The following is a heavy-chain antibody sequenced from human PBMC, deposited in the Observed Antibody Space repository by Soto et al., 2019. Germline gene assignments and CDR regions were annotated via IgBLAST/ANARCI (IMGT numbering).Heavy chain of an antibody. V-gene: IGHV1-69*13. CDR3: ARDRYDSSGYYYADYYYYGMDV. D-gene: IGHD3-22*01. CDR2: IIPILGTA. Sequence: GASVKVSCKASGGTFSSYAISWVRQAPGQGLEWMGGIIPILGTANYAQKFQGRVTITADESTSTAYMELSSLRSEDTAVYYCARDRYDSSGYYYADYYYYGMDVWGQGTTVTVSS. CDR1: GGTFSSYA. J-gene: IGHJ6*02.